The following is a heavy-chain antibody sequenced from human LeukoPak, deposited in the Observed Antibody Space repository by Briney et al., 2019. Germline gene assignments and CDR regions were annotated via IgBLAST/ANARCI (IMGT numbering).Heavy chain of an antibody. CDR3: ARGGPLGYYFDY. CDR2: IIPIFGTA. CDR1: GGTFSSYA. D-gene: IGHD7-27*01. Sequence: ASVKVSCKASGGTFSSYAISWVRHAPGQGLEWMGGIIPIFGTANYAQKFQGRVTITTDESPSTAYMELSGLRSEDTAVYCCARGGPLGYYFDYWGQGTLATVSS. J-gene: IGHJ4*02. V-gene: IGHV1-69*05.